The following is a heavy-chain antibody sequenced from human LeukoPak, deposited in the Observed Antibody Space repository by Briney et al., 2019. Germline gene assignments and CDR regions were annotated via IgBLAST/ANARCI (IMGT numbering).Heavy chain of an antibody. J-gene: IGHJ4*02. D-gene: IGHD2-8*01. CDR2: IRYDGSNK. Sequence: GGSLRLSCAASGFTFSSYGMHWVRQAPGKGLEWVAFIRYDGSNKYYADSVKGRFTISRDNSKNTLYLQMNSLRSEDTAVYYCARDPTRGYCTNGVCYTDWGQGTLVTVSS. CDR3: ARDPTRGYCTNGVCYTD. CDR1: GFTFSSYG. V-gene: IGHV3-30*02.